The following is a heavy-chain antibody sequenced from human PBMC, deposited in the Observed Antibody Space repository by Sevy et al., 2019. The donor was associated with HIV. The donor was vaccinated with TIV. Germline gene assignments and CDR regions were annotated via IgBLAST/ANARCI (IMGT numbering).Heavy chain of an antibody. CDR2: ISWDGGST. D-gene: IGHD3-10*01. Sequence: GGSLRLSCAASGFTFDDYTMHWVRQAPGKGLEWVSLISWDGGSTYYADSVKGRFTISRDNSKNSLYLQMNSLRTEDTSLYYCAKDLSGSYYNQDYYFDYWGQGTLVTVSS. CDR1: GFTFDDYT. CDR3: AKDLSGSYYNQDYYFDY. J-gene: IGHJ4*02. V-gene: IGHV3-43*01.